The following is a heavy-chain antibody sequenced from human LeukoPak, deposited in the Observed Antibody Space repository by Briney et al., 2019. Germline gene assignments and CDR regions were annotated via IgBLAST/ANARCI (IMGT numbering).Heavy chain of an antibody. CDR1: GFTFSSYW. Sequence: GGSLRLSCVASGFTFSSYWMHWVRQAPGKGLVWLSRINSDGGSTDYADSVKGRFTVSRDNAKNTLYLQMNSLRDEDTAVYYCARGGGIPYYFDYWGQGTLVTVSS. D-gene: IGHD2-21*01. CDR3: ARGGGIPYYFDY. V-gene: IGHV3-74*01. J-gene: IGHJ4*02. CDR2: INSDGGST.